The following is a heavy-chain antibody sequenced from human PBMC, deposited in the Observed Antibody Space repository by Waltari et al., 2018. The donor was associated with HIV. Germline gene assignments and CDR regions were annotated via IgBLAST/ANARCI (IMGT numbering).Heavy chain of an antibody. CDR1: VGSLSSGSSS. CDR3: AREGYSSGWYSPGDY. Sequence: QVQLQESGPGLVKPSQTLSITCTVSVGSLSSGSSSGSWIRQPAGKGLEWIGRIYTSGSTDYNPSLKSRVTMSVDTSKNHFSLKLSSVTAADTAVYYCAREGYSSGWYSPGDYWGQGTLVTVSS. V-gene: IGHV4-61*02. CDR2: IYTSGST. D-gene: IGHD6-19*01. J-gene: IGHJ4*02.